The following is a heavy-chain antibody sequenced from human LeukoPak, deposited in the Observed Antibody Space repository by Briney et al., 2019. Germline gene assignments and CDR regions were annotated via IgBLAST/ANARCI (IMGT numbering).Heavy chain of an antibody. CDR2: IYPGDSDT. Sequence: GESLKISCKGSGYSFTSYWIGWVRQMPGKGLEWMGIIYPGDSDTRYSPSFQGQVTISVDKSISTAYLQWSSLKASDTAIYYCVKIDRQYCSRSSCYALDYWGQGTQVTVSS. CDR3: VKIDRQYCSRSSCYALDY. V-gene: IGHV5-51*01. D-gene: IGHD2-2*01. CDR1: GYSFTSYW. J-gene: IGHJ4*02.